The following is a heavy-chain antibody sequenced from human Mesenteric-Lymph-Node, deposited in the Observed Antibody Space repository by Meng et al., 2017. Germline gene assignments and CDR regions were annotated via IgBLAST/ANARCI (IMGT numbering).Heavy chain of an antibody. CDR3: AREFSGGSTDY. CDR1: GFTFSSYW. Sequence: GGSLRLSCAASGFTFSSYWMHWVRQAPGKGLVWVSRINSDGSSTSYADSVKGRFTISRDNAKNSLYLQMNSLRAEDTAVYYCAREFSGGSTDYWGQGTLVTVSS. J-gene: IGHJ4*02. CDR2: INSDGSST. V-gene: IGHV3-74*01. D-gene: IGHD1-26*01.